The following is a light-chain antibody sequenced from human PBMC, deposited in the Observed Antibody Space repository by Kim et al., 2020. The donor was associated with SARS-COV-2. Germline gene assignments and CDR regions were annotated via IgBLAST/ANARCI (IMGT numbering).Light chain of an antibody. Sequence: SPGERATRACGASQAIKNRLVWYQQKPGQAPRLLIYDATTRAPGITARFIGSGSETDFTLTISSLQSEDFAVYYCQQSNDWPPLTFGQGTKVDIK. CDR2: DAT. CDR3: QQSNDWPPLT. CDR1: QAIKNR. J-gene: IGKJ1*01. V-gene: IGKV3-15*01.